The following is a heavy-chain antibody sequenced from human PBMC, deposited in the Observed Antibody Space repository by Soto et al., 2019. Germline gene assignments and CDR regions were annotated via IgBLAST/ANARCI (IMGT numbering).Heavy chain of an antibody. Sequence: GGSLRLTCEASGFTFSSYSMNWVRQAPGKGLEWVSYISSTGGTIYYADSVKRRFTISRDNAKNSLFLQMTSLSDEDTAVYYCERGLVATVDSYSYYGLDFWGQGTTVTVSS. J-gene: IGHJ6*02. V-gene: IGHV3-48*02. CDR3: ERGLVATVDSYSYYGLDF. CDR2: ISSTGGTI. D-gene: IGHD5-12*01. CDR1: GFTFSSYS.